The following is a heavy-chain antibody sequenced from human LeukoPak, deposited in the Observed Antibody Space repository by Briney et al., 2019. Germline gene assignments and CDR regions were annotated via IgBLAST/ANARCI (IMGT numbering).Heavy chain of an antibody. CDR2: IKQDGSEK. D-gene: IGHD2-15*01. Sequence: GGSLRLSCAASGFTFDDYAMHWVRQAPGKGLEWVANIKQDGSEKYYVDSVKGRFTISRDNAKNSLYLQMNSLRAEDTAVYYCARQRRYCSGDNCYQRTFDYWGQGTLVTVSS. J-gene: IGHJ4*02. CDR3: ARQRRYCSGDNCYQRTFDY. V-gene: IGHV3-7*01. CDR1: GFTFDDYA.